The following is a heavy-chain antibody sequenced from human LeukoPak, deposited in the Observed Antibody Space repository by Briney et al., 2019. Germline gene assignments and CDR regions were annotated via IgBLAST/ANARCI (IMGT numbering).Heavy chain of an antibody. D-gene: IGHD4-23*01. V-gene: IGHV3-11*01. Sequence: GGSLRLSCVASGFTFIGYYMGWIRQAPGKGLEWISYISSSGSDIYYTGSMKGRFTISRDNAKNSLFLQMNSLRGDDTALYYCARGLYGGNPLDAFDIWGQGTMVTVSS. CDR3: ARGLYGGNPLDAFDI. J-gene: IGHJ3*02. CDR1: GFTFIGYY. CDR2: ISSSGSDI.